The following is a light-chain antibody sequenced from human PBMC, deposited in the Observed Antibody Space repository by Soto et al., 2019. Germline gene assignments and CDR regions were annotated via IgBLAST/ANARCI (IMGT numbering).Light chain of an antibody. J-gene: IGLJ2*01. V-gene: IGLV2-23*02. CDR3: CSYEGFNNVV. CDR2: EVT. Sequence: QSALTQPASVSGSPGQSITISCTGTSSDVGSYDLVSWYQHHPGKVPKLIIFEVTRRPSEVSNRFSASKSGSTASLTISGLQPDDEGDYYCCSYEGFNNVVFGGGTKGTVL. CDR1: SSDVGSYDL.